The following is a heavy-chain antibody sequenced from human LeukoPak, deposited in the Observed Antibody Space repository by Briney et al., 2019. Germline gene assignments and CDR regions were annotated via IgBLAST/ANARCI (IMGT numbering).Heavy chain of an antibody. CDR2: ITPTLGIA. V-gene: IGHV1-69*04. D-gene: IGHD3-10*01. J-gene: IGHJ4*02. Sequence: PVKLSCTASGVTFSSYAISWVRQAPGQGLEWMGRITPTLGIANYAQKFQGRVTITADKSTSTAYMELSSLRSEDTAVYYCARAKPVRLLWFGELALDYWGQGTLVTVSS. CDR3: ARAKPVRLLWFGELALDY. CDR1: GVTFSSYA.